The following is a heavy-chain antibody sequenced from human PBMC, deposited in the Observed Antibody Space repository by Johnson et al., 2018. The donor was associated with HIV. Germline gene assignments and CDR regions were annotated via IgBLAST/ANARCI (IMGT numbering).Heavy chain of an antibody. CDR3: AKGLLIAAAHDAFDI. J-gene: IGHJ3*02. CDR2: ISWNSGSI. CDR1: GFTFDDYA. V-gene: IGHV3-9*01. Sequence: VESGGVLVQPGRSLRLSCAASGFTFDDYAMHWVRQAPGKGLEWVSGISWNSGSIGYADSVKGRFTISRDNAKNSLYLQMNSLRAEDTAVYYCAKGLLIAAAHDAFDIWGQGTMVTVSS. D-gene: IGHD6-13*01.